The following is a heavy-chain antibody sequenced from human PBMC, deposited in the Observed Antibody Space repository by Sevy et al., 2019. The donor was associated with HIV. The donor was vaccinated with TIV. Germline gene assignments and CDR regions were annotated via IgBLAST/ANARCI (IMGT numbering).Heavy chain of an antibody. D-gene: IGHD2-2*01. CDR2: INESGIT. CDR3: ARSPPVVVVPGAPSWFDP. Sequence: SETLSLTCAVHDGSFSGYYWNWIRQLPGKGLEWIGEINESGITYYNPSLKSRVTISVDTSKKQFSLKLNSVTAADTAVYFGARSPPVVVVPGAPSWFDPWGQGTLVTVS. CDR1: DGSFSGYY. V-gene: IGHV4-34*01. J-gene: IGHJ5*02.